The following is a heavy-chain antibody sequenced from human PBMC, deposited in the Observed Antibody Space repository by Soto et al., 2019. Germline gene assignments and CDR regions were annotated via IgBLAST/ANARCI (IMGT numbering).Heavy chain of an antibody. CDR2: ISAYKGNT. J-gene: IGHJ4*02. CDR3: ASRSGQLPYYFDY. D-gene: IGHD6-6*01. V-gene: IGHV1-18*01. Sequence: ASVKVSCKASGYTFTNYGISWVRQAHGQGLEWMGWISAYKGNTNYAQKFQGRVTMTTDTSTSTAYMELRSLRSDDTAVYYCASRSGQLPYYFDYWGQGTLVTVSS. CDR1: GYTFTNYG.